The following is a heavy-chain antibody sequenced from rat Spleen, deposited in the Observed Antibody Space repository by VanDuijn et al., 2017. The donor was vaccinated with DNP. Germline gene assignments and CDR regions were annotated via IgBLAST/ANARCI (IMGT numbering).Heavy chain of an antibody. Sequence: EVQLQESGPGLVKPSQSLSLTCSVTGYSITSSYRWNWIRKFPGNKLEWMGSIKRAGSTNYNPSLKSRISITRDTSKNQFFLQLNSVTTEDTAAYYCATGGILRIVGGYALDAWGQGTSVTVSS. V-gene: IGHV3-3*01. CDR3: ATGGILRIVGGYALDA. CDR1: GYSITSSYR. J-gene: IGHJ4*01. D-gene: IGHD1-6*01. CDR2: IKRAGST.